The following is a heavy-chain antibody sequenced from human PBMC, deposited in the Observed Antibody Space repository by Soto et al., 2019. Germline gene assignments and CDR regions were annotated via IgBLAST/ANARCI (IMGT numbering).Heavy chain of an antibody. Sequence: EVQLAESGGGLVQPGGSLRLSCAASGFTFSDHYMDWVRQASGKGLEWVGRIRNKANSYTAEYAASVKGRFTISRDDSKNSLYLQMNSLKIEDTALYYCVRAGTGYQLDYWGQGTLVTVSS. D-gene: IGHD3-9*01. CDR2: IRNKANSYTA. CDR3: VRAGTGYQLDY. J-gene: IGHJ4*02. CDR1: GFTFSDHY. V-gene: IGHV3-72*01.